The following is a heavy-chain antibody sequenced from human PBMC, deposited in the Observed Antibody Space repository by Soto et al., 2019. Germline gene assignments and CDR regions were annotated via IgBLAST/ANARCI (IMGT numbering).Heavy chain of an antibody. J-gene: IGHJ4*02. CDR1: GFTFSSYA. D-gene: IGHD4-17*01. CDR2: ISGSGGRT. V-gene: IGHV3-23*01. Sequence: EVQLLESGGGLVQPGGSLRLSCAASGFTFSSYAMSWVRQAPGKGLEWVSAISGSGGRTYYADSVKGRFTISRDNSKNTLYLQMNSLRAEDTAVYYCAKGRGMTTVVTDYFDYWGQGTLVTVSS. CDR3: AKGRGMTTVVTDYFDY.